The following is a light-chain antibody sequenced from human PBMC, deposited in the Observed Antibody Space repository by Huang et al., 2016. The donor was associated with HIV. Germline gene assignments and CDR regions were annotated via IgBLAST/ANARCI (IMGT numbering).Light chain of an antibody. Sequence: EIVLTQSPATLSLSPGERATLSCRASQSVSSYLVWYQQKPGQAPRLLIDDASNRATGIPARFSGSGSGTDFTLTISSLEPEDFAVYYCQQRGNWPPTFGQGTKVEIK. CDR2: DAS. V-gene: IGKV3-11*01. CDR1: QSVSSY. CDR3: QQRGNWPPT. J-gene: IGKJ1*01.